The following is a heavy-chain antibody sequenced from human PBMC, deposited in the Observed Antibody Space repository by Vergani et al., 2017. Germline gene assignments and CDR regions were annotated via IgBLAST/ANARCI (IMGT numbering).Heavy chain of an antibody. D-gene: IGHD3-3*01. CDR1: GGSISSNAYY. CDR3: VRRDFWVGPRTFDF. Sequence: QVQLQESGPGLVKPSQTLSLTCTVSGGSISSNAYYWGWIRQAPGRGLEWIGSLHHNGATSHNPSLKSRVTISVDNSKRHFSLHVTSVTAADSAMYYCVRRDFWVGPRTFDFWGAGTPVTVSS. V-gene: IGHV4-39*02. J-gene: IGHJ3*01. CDR2: LHHNGAT.